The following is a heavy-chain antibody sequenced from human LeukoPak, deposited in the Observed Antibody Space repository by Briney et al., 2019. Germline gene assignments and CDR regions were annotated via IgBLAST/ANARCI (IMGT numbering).Heavy chain of an antibody. CDR2: EDGRP. Sequence: ASVKVSCKVSGYTLTELSIHWVRQAPGEGLEWMGGEDGRPIYAQKFQGRVTMTEDTSTDTAYMDVSSLRSEDTAVYYCVSIDLDSWGQGTLVTVSS. D-gene: IGHD3-16*02. CDR3: VSIDLDS. V-gene: IGHV1-24*01. J-gene: IGHJ4*02. CDR1: GYTLTELS.